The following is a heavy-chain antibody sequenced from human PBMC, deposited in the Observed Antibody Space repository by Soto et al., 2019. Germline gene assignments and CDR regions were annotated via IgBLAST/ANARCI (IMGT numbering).Heavy chain of an antibody. D-gene: IGHD1-26*01. CDR3: TRPTGMGATEL. J-gene: IGHJ4*02. CDR1: GFTFSDYW. V-gene: IGHV3-74*01. Sequence: EVQLVESGGGLVQPGGSLRLSCAASGFTFSDYWMHWVRQAPGKGLVWVSRINRDGSSTNYADSVKGRFTISRDNAKNTLYLQMNSLRAEDTSVYYCTRPTGMGATELWGQGALVTVSS. CDR2: INRDGSST.